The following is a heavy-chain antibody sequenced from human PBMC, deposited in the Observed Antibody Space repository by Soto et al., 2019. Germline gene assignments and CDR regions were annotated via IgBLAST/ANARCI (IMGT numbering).Heavy chain of an antibody. CDR3: ARDRESGWGYYYGMDV. Sequence: QVQLVQSGAEVKKPGASVKVSCKASGYTLTGYYMHWVRQSPGQGLEWMGWINPNSGGTNYPQKFQGWVTMTRDTSISTAYMGLSRLRSDDTAVYYCARDRESGWGYYYGMDVWGQGTTVTVSS. CDR1: GYTLTGYY. V-gene: IGHV1-2*04. J-gene: IGHJ6*02. D-gene: IGHD3-22*01. CDR2: INPNSGGT.